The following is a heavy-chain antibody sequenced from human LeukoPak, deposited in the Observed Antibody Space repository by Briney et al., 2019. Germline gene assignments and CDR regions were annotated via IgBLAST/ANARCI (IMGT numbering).Heavy chain of an antibody. J-gene: IGHJ4*02. D-gene: IGHD6-13*01. CDR2: ISSSSYI. CDR3: ARGVSSSSEDY. V-gene: IGHV3-21*01. Sequence: PGGSLRLSCAASGFTFSSYSMNWVRQAPGKGLEWVSSISSSSYIHYADSVKGRFTISRDNAKNSLYLQMNSLRAEDTAVYYCARGVSSSSEDYWGQGTLVTVSS. CDR1: GFTFSSYS.